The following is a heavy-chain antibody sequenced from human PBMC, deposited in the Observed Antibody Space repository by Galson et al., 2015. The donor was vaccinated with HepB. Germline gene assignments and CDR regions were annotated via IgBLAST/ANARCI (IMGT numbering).Heavy chain of an antibody. Sequence: SVKVSCKASGYSFNTYNMHWVRQAPGLSLEWVGWINTGHGHTTYSRRFQGRVTITSDQSASTAYMELSSLTSKDTAIYYCARAPRISCGELMQPLTMWGLGTLVTVSS. V-gene: IGHV1-3*04. CDR1: GYSFNTYN. CDR3: ARAPRISCGELMQPLTM. D-gene: IGHD3-10*01. CDR2: INTGHGHT. J-gene: IGHJ4*02.